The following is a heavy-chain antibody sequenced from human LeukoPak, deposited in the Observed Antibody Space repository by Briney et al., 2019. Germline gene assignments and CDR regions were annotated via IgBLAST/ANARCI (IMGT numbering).Heavy chain of an antibody. CDR3: ARDFLSGHYHALDI. V-gene: IGHV4-59*12. Sequence: PSETLSLTCSVSGDPISNYYWNWIRQPPGKGLEWIGSIYYSGSTNYNPSLKSRVTISIDTSNNQFSLRLSSVTAVDTAVYYCARDFLSGHYHALDIWGLGTMVTVSS. D-gene: IGHD3-3*01. CDR1: GDPISNYY. J-gene: IGHJ3*02. CDR2: IYYSGST.